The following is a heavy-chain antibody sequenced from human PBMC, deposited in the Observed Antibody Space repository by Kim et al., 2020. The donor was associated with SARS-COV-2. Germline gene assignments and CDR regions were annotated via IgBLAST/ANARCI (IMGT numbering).Heavy chain of an antibody. J-gene: IGHJ4*02. D-gene: IGHD1-1*01. V-gene: IGHV4-59*13. CDR3: ARGNVVTSLDS. Sequence: SETLSLTCKVSGGYLGSSYWTWIRQPPGQGLGWIGYTYSSGSTKYNPSLTGRVVISPDTSKNQFFLNLTSVTAADTAVYFCARGNVVTSLDSWGRGILVTVFS. CDR2: TYSSGST. CDR1: GGYLGSSY.